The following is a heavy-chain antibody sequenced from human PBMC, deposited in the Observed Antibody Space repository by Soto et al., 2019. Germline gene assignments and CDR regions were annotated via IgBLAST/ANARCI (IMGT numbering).Heavy chain of an antibody. V-gene: IGHV4-38-2*01. J-gene: IGHJ6*02. Sequence: PSETLSLTCVVSGYSISSGHYWGWIRQPPGKGLEWIGNIYHSGNTYYNPSLKSRVTISVDTSKNQFSLKLSSVTAADTAVYYCALDSSGYYASLGMDVWGQGTTVTVSS. D-gene: IGHD3-22*01. CDR2: IYHSGNT. CDR3: ALDSSGYYASLGMDV. CDR1: GYSISSGHY.